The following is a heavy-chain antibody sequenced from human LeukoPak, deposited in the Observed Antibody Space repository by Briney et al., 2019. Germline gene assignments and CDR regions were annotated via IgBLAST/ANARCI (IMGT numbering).Heavy chain of an antibody. CDR1: GGSISRSSYY. V-gene: IGHV4-39*01. Sequence: SETLSLTCSVSGGSISRSSYYWGWIRQPPGKGLEWIGSIYYSGSTYYNPSLKSRVTISGDTSKNQFSLKLSSVTAADTAVYYCATRVVEPAATIDYWGQGTLVTVSS. CDR2: IYYSGST. J-gene: IGHJ4*02. CDR3: ATRVVEPAATIDY. D-gene: IGHD2-2*01.